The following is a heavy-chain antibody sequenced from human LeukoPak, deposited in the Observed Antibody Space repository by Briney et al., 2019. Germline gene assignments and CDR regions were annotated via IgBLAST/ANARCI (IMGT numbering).Heavy chain of an antibody. CDR2: IYHSGST. CDR3: ARAFTYNWNPTPHFDY. CDR1: GGSISSSNW. D-gene: IGHD1-20*01. Sequence: PSETLSLTCAVSGGSISSSNWWSWVRQPPGKGLEWIGEIYHSGSTNYNPSLKSRVTISVDKSKNQFSLKLSSVTAADTAVYYCARAFTYNWNPTPHFDYWGQGTLVTVSS. V-gene: IGHV4-4*02. J-gene: IGHJ4*02.